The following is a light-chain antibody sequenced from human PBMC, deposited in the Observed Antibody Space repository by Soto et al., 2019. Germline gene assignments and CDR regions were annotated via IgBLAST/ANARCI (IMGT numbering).Light chain of an antibody. CDR1: QSVSSD. Sequence: EILMTQSPATLSVSSGERATLSCRASQSVSSDLAWYQHHPGQAPRLLIYGASTRVTGTPPRVSGSGSGTEFTLTITSLQAEDFAVYYCQHYHGWPFTFGQGTKLEMK. CDR3: QHYHGWPFT. J-gene: IGKJ2*01. CDR2: GAS. V-gene: IGKV3-15*01.